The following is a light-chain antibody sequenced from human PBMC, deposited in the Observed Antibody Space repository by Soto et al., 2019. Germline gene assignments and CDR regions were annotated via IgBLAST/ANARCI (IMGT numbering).Light chain of an antibody. CDR1: QSISSW. CDR2: KAS. V-gene: IGKV1-5*03. CDR3: QQSYSTPRT. Sequence: DIQMTQSPSNLSASVGDRVTVACRASQSISSWLAWYQQKPGKAPKLLIYKASSLESGVPSRFSGSGSGTDFTLTLSSLQPEDFATYYCQQSYSTPRTFGQGTMVDI. J-gene: IGKJ1*01.